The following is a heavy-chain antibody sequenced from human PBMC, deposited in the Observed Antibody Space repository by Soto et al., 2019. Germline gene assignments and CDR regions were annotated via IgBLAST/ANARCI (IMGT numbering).Heavy chain of an antibody. D-gene: IGHD2-15*01. CDR3: TAVPYYCGDGSCCASYNY. J-gene: IGHJ4*02. V-gene: IGHV1-58*01. CDR2: IVVGSGNT. CDR1: GFTFTSSA. Sequence: SVKVSCKASGFTFTSSAVQWVRQARGQRLEWIGWIVVGSGNTNYAQKFQERVTITRDMSTSTAYRELSSLRSEDTAVYYCTAVPYYCGDGSCCASYNYWGQGTLVTVSS.